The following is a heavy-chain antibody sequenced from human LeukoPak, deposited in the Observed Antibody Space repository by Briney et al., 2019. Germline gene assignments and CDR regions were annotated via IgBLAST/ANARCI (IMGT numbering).Heavy chain of an antibody. J-gene: IGHJ4*03. D-gene: IGHD6-19*01. Sequence: SETVSLTCTVSGSTVSKHWWIWIRQPAGKGLEWIGRISSRGYTNYNPSLKSRVAMSVDTSKNQFSLKLNSVTAADTAVYYCVRTMTREWGGWYDNDYWGRGTLVTVSS. CDR2: ISSRGYT. CDR3: VRTMTREWGGWYDNDY. V-gene: IGHV4-4*07. CDR1: GSTVSKHW.